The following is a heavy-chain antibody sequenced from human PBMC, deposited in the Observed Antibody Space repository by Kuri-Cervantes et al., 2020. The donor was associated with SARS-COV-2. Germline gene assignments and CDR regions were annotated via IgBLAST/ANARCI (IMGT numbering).Heavy chain of an antibody. V-gene: IGHV3-48*01. Sequence: GGSLRLCCAASGFTVSSNCMNWVRQAPGKGLEWVSYISSSSSTIYYADSVKCRFTISRDNFKNTLYLQMSSLRAEDTAVYYCARGRGPGDFWSGLNWFDPWGQGTLVTVSS. D-gene: IGHD3-3*01. J-gene: IGHJ5*02. CDR3: ARGRGPGDFWSGLNWFDP. CDR2: ISSSSSTI. CDR1: GFTVSSNC.